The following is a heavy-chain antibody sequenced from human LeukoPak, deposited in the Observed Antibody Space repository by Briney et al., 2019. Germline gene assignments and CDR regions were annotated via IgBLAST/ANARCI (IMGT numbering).Heavy chain of an antibody. V-gene: IGHV4-59*01. J-gene: IGHJ4*02. CDR3: ARGGYYDSSGSHFDY. CDR2: IYYSGST. CDR1: GGSISSYY. D-gene: IGHD3-22*01. Sequence: PSETLSLTCTVSGGSISSYYWSWIRQPPGKGLEWIGYIYYSGSTSYNPSLKSRVTISVDTSKNQFSLKLSSVTAADTAVYYCARGGYYDSSGSHFDYWGQGTLVTVSS.